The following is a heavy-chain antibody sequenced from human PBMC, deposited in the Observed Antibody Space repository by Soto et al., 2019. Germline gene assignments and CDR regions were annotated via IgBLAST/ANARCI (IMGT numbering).Heavy chain of an antibody. Sequence: SETLSLTCVVSGGSISSSNWWSWVRQSPGKGLEWIGTIFYSGTTYYNPSLESRITISQDTSNNQFSLKLTSVTAADTAVYYCARHYYDSSGYPAPYYHGMDVWGQGTTVTVSS. D-gene: IGHD3-22*01. CDR3: ARHYYDSSGYPAPYYHGMDV. V-gene: IGHV4-39*01. CDR2: IFYSGTT. J-gene: IGHJ6*02. CDR1: GGSISSSNW.